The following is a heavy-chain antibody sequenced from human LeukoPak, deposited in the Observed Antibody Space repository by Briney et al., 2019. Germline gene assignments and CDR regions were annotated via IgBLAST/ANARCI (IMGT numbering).Heavy chain of an antibody. Sequence: SETLSLTCTVPGYSISSGYYWGWIRQPPGKGLEWIGSIYHSGSTYYNPSLKSRVTISVDTSKNQFSLKLSSVTAADTAVYYCARSAPRRPIDYWGQGTLVTVSS. J-gene: IGHJ4*02. CDR1: GYSISSGYY. V-gene: IGHV4-38-2*02. CDR3: ARSAPRRPIDY. D-gene: IGHD6-25*01. CDR2: IYHSGST.